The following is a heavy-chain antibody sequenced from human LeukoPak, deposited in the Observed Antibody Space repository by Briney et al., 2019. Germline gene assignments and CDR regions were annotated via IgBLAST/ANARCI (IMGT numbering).Heavy chain of an antibody. CDR3: ASEGAPYYYGSGSHRFDY. CDR2: MNPNSGNT. V-gene: IGHV1-8*03. D-gene: IGHD3-10*01. Sequence: ASVKVSCKASGYTFTSYDINWVRQATGQGLEWMGWMNPNSGNTGYAQKFQGRVTITRNTSISTAYMELSSLRSEDTAVYYCASEGAPYYYGSGSHRFDYWGQGTLVTVSS. J-gene: IGHJ4*02. CDR1: GYTFTSYD.